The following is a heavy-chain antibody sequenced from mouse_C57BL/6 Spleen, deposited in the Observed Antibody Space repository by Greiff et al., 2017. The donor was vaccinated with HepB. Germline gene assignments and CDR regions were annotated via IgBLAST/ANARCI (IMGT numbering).Heavy chain of an antibody. V-gene: IGHV5-9*01. CDR1: GFTFSSYT. D-gene: IGHD2-2*01. Sequence: DVMLVESGGGLVKPGGSLKLSCAASGFTFSSYTMSWVRQTPEKRLEWVATISGGGGNTYYPDSVKGRFTISRDNAKNTLYLQMSSLRSEDTALYYCARRVTTGTMDYWGQGTSVTVSS. CDR3: ARRVTTGTMDY. CDR2: ISGGGGNT. J-gene: IGHJ4*01.